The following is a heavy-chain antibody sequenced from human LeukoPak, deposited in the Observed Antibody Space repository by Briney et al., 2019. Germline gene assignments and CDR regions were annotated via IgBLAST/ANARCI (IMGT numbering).Heavy chain of an antibody. J-gene: IGHJ4*02. Sequence: GGSLRLSCAASGFTFSSYGMHWVRQAPGKGLEWVAVISYDGSNKYYADSVKGRFTISRDNSKNTLYLQMNSLRAEDTAVYYCAKIAAVPAANSYGDYFDYWGQGTLVTVSS. CDR1: GFTFSSYG. CDR2: ISYDGSNK. V-gene: IGHV3-30*18. CDR3: AKIAAVPAANSYGDYFDY. D-gene: IGHD2-2*01.